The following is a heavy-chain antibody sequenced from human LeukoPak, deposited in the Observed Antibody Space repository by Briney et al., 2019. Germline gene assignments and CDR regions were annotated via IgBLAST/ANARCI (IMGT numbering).Heavy chain of an antibody. CDR2: ISSSSSTI. J-gene: IGHJ5*02. Sequence: GGSLRLSCAASGFTFSTYSMNWVRQAPGKGLEWVSYISSSSSTIYYADSVKGRFTISRDNAKNSLHLQMNSLRPEDTAVYYCARGRWCGELYWFDPWGQGTLVTVSS. CDR1: GFTFSTYS. D-gene: IGHD3-10*01. V-gene: IGHV3-48*01. CDR3: ARGRWCGELYWFDP.